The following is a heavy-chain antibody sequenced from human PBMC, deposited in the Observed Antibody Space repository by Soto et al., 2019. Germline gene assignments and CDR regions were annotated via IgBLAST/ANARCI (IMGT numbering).Heavy chain of an antibody. CDR1: GFTFGDYA. Sequence: GGSVRLSCTGSGFTFGDYAMSWFRQAPGKGLEWVGFIRSKAYSGTAEYAASVKGRFTMSRDDSKNIAYLQMNSLKTEDTAVYYCSRDRSGITMIRGVADYWGQGTLVTVSS. CDR2: IRSKAYSGTA. V-gene: IGHV3-49*03. CDR3: SRDRSGITMIRGVADY. D-gene: IGHD3-10*01. J-gene: IGHJ4*02.